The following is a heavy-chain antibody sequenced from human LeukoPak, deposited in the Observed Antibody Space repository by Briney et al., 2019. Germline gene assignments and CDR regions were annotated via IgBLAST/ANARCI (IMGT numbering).Heavy chain of an antibody. J-gene: IGHJ4*02. D-gene: IGHD6-19*01. CDR2: LSGSGDNT. CDR3: AKGDIAVAGIDSFDY. CDR1: GFTFSRYA. Sequence: GGSLRLSCAASGFTFSRYAMSWVRKAPGKGLGWVSGLSGSGDNTYYADSVKGRFTISRDNSKNTLYLEMNSLRAEDTAVYYCAKGDIAVAGIDSFDYWGQGTLVTVSS. V-gene: IGHV3-23*01.